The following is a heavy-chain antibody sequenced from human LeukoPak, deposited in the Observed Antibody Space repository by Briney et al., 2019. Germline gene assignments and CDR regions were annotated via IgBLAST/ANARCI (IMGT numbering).Heavy chain of an antibody. J-gene: IGHJ4*02. CDR2: MNPNSGNT. CDR1: GYTFTSYD. CDR3: ARNVPSTGDFVY. D-gene: IGHD3-10*01. V-gene: IGHV1-8*01. Sequence: GASVKVSCEASGYTFTSYDINWVRQATGQGLEWMGWMNPNSGNTGYAQKFQGRVTMTRDTSISTAYMELSSLTSEDTAVYYCARNVPSTGDFVYWGQGTLVTVSS.